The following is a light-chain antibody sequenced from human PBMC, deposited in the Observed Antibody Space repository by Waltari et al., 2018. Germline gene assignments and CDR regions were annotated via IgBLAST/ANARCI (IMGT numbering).Light chain of an antibody. CDR1: QNVNSN. J-gene: IGKJ2*01. Sequence: EVVMTQSPATLSVSPGDRATLSCRASQNVNSNVAWYPQKPGQAPRLLIDGASSTATGIPARFSGSGSGTEFTLTISSLQSEDFAVYYCHQYNNWPPYTFGQGTKLEIK. CDR2: GAS. CDR3: HQYNNWPPYT. V-gene: IGKV3-15*01.